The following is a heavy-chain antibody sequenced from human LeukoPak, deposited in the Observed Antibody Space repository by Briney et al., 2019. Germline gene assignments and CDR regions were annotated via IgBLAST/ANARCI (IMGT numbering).Heavy chain of an antibody. V-gene: IGHV4-4*02. D-gene: IGHD5-18*01. Sequence: SETLSLTCAVSGGSISSSNWWSWVRQPPGKGLEWIGEIYHSGSTNYNPSLKSRVTISVDKSKNQFSLKLSSVTAADTAVYYCARVSKGYSYGYSWFDPWGQGTLVTVSS. J-gene: IGHJ5*02. CDR1: GGSISSSNW. CDR3: ARVSKGYSYGYSWFDP. CDR2: IYHSGST.